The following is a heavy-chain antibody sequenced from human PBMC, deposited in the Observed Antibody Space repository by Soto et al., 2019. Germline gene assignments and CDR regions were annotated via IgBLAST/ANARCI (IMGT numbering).Heavy chain of an antibody. Sequence: ASVKVSCKASGYAFNSHAIHWVRQAPGQRPEWLGWINAGNGNTYYSEKFEGRVTFTRDTAATTVNMELTSLTSEDTAIYYCGRDQSGIGYYVDWFDPWGQGTLVTVSS. CDR2: INAGNGNT. V-gene: IGHV1-3*01. CDR3: GRDQSGIGYYVDWFDP. CDR1: GYAFNSHA. J-gene: IGHJ5*02. D-gene: IGHD3-10*02.